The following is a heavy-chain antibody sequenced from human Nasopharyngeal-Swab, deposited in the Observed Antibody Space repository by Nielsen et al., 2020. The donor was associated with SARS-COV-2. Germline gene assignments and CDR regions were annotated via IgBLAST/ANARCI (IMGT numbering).Heavy chain of an antibody. V-gene: IGHV3-21*01. Sequence: GESLKISCAASGFTFSRYGMNWVRQAPGKGLEWVSSISSSSSYIYYADSVKGRFTISRDNAKNSLYLQMNSLRAEDTAVYYCARDGYSNPLGDVWGKGTTVTVSS. CDR1: GFTFSRYG. CDR3: ARDGYSNPLGDV. CDR2: ISSSSSYI. D-gene: IGHD4-11*01. J-gene: IGHJ6*04.